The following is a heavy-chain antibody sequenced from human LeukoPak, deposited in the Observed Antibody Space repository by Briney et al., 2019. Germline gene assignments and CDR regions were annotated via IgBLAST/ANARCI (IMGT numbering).Heavy chain of an antibody. Sequence: GGSLRLSCAASGFTVSSNYMSGFRRAPGRGREGVSVIYSGGSTYYADSVKGRFTISRDNSKNTLYLQMNSLRAEDTAVYYCARDLFTFGGVIVTYYFDYWGQGTLVTVSS. CDR2: IYSGGST. D-gene: IGHD3-16*02. CDR3: ARDLFTFGGVIVTYYFDY. V-gene: IGHV3-53*01. CDR1: GFTVSSNY. J-gene: IGHJ4*02.